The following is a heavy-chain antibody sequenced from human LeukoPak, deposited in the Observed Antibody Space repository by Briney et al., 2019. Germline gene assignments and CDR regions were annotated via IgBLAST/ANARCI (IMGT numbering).Heavy chain of an antibody. J-gene: IGHJ4*02. D-gene: IGHD3-10*01. CDR2: IYPGDSDT. V-gene: IGHV5-51*01. CDR3: ARQRTERITMVRGVIVDY. Sequence: GASLQISCQGSGSRFTSYWIGWVRQLPGKGLEWMGIIYPGDSDTRYSPSFQGQVTISADKSISTAYLQWSSLKASDTAMYYCARQRTERITMVRGVIVDYWGQGTLVTVSS. CDR1: GSRFTSYW.